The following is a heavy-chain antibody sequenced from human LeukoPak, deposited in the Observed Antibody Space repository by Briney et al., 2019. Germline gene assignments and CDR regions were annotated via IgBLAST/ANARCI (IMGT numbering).Heavy chain of an antibody. CDR1: GGSISSYY. V-gene: IGHV4-59*01. J-gene: IGHJ4*02. Sequence: SETLSLTCTVSGGSISSYYWSWIRQPPGKGLEWIGYIYHSGNTNYNPSLKSRVTISVDKPKNQFSLKLSSVTAADTAVYYCARGGYSDYERNFDYWGQGILVTVSS. CDR3: ARGGYSDYERNFDY. D-gene: IGHD5-12*01. CDR2: IYHSGNT.